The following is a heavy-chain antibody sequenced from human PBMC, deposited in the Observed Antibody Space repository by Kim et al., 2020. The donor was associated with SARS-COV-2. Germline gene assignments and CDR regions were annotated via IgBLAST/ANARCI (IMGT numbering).Heavy chain of an antibody. CDR3: AKDPGGIPADGMYFFEF. CDR1: GFTFEDYA. D-gene: IGHD6-13*01. V-gene: IGHV3-9*01. J-gene: IGHJ4*01. CDR2: ISWSSDNI. Sequence: GGSLRLSCEASGFTFEDYAMHWVRQVPGKGLEWVSYISWSSDNIDYADSVKGRFTISRDNAKNSLYLQMNSLRVEDTALYYCAKDPGGIPADGMYFFEFWGHGTLVTVSS.